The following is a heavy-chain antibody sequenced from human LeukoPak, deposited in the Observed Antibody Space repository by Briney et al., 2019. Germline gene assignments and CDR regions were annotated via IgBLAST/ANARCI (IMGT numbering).Heavy chain of an antibody. CDR3: TTGALLLLGYCSSTSCFDY. CDR1: GFTFSNAW. Sequence: SGGSLRLSCAASGFTFSNAWMSRVRQAPGKGLEWVGRIKSKTDGGTTDYAAPVKGRFTISRDDSKNTLYLQMNSLKTEDTAVYYCTTGALLLLGYCSSTSCFDYWGQGTLVTVSS. D-gene: IGHD2-2*03. J-gene: IGHJ4*02. CDR2: IKSKTDGGTT. V-gene: IGHV3-15*01.